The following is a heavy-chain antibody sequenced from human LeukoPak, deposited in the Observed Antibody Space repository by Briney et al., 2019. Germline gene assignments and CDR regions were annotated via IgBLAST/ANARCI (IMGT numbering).Heavy chain of an antibody. J-gene: IGHJ3*02. CDR2: IYTSGST. D-gene: IGHD2-21*01. CDR3: ARAQGGGDRGAFDI. Sequence: SETLSLTCTVSGGSISSGGYYWSWIRQPAGKGLEWIGRIYTSGSTNYNPSLKSRVTISVDTSKNQFSLKLSSVTAADTAVYYCARAQGGGDRGAFDIWGQGTMVTVSS. V-gene: IGHV4-61*02. CDR1: GGSISSGGYY.